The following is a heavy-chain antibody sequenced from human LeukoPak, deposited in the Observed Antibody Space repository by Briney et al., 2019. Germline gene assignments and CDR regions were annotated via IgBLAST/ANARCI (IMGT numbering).Heavy chain of an antibody. Sequence: ASVKVSCKASGYTFTSYYMHWVRQAPGQGLEWMGIINPSGGSTSYAQKFQGRVTMTRDTSTSTAYMELSSLRSEDTAVYYCAIGDYYDSSGYYSRDFYGMDVWGQGTTVTVSS. CDR1: GYTFTSYY. CDR2: INPSGGST. CDR3: AIGDYYDSSGYYSRDFYGMDV. J-gene: IGHJ6*02. D-gene: IGHD3-22*01. V-gene: IGHV1-46*01.